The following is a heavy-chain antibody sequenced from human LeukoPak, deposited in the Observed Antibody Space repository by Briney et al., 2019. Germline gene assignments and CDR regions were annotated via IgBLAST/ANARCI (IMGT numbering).Heavy chain of an antibody. J-gene: IGHJ4*02. CDR3: ARAVDYRNYFDY. CDR1: GFTFSDYS. CDR2: VGISSGNT. D-gene: IGHD4-11*01. V-gene: IGHV3-48*04. Sequence: GGSLRLSCAASGFTFSDYSMNWVRQAPGKGLEWISYVGISSGNTKYADSVKGRFTISGDSAKNSVFLQMNSLRVEDTAVYYCARAVDYRNYFDYWGQGTLVTVSS.